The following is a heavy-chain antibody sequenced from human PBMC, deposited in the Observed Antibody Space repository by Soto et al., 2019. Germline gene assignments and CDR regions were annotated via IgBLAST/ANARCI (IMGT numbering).Heavy chain of an antibody. CDR3: ARERSGPSDY. Sequence: EEQLVQSGAEVKKPGESLRISCKGSGYSFNNFWISWVRQVPGKGLEWMGTIDPSDSYTIYSPSFQGHVTISADKSITTAYLQWNSLKASDTAGYYCARERSGPSDYWGQGTLVTVSS. D-gene: IGHD3-10*01. CDR1: GYSFNNFW. V-gene: IGHV5-10-1*03. J-gene: IGHJ4*02. CDR2: IDPSDSYT.